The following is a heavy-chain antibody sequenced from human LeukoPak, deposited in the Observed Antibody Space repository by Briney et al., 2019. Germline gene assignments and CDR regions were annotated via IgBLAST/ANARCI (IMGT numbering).Heavy chain of an antibody. J-gene: IGHJ6*02. CDR2: IIPIFGTA. D-gene: IGHD4-17*01. V-gene: IGHV1-69*01. CDR1: GGTFSSYA. Sequence: SVKVSCKASGGTFSSYAISWVRQAPGQGLEWMGGIIPIFGTANYAQRFQGRVTITADESTSTAYMELSSLRSEDTAVYYCARVFSEYGDYERDYYYGMDVWGQGTTVTVSS. CDR3: ARVFSEYGDYERDYYYGMDV.